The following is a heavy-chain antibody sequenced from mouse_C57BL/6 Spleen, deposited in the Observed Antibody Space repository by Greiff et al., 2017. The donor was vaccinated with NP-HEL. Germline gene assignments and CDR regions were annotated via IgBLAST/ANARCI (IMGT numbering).Heavy chain of an antibody. Sequence: EVQLVESGGGLVKPGGSLKLSCAAFGFTFSDYGMHWVRQAPEKGLEWVAYISSGSSTIYYADTVKGRFTIARDNAKNTLFLQMTSLRSEDTAMYYCARESYSKAWFAYWGQGTLVTVSA. CDR1: GFTFSDYG. CDR2: ISSGSSTI. D-gene: IGHD2-5*01. CDR3: ARESYSKAWFAY. J-gene: IGHJ3*01. V-gene: IGHV5-17*01.